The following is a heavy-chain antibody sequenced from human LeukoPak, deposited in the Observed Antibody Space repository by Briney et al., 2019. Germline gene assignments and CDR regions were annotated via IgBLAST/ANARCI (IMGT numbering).Heavy chain of an antibody. V-gene: IGHV1-69*05. CDR3: ARDGEWELHDWFDP. J-gene: IGHJ5*02. CDR2: SIPFFGTA. D-gene: IGHD1-26*01. Sequence: ASVKVSCKASGGTFSSSAISWVRQAPGQGLEWMGGSIPFFGTANYAQKFQGRVTITTDESTSTAYMELSSLRAEDTAVYYCARDGEWELHDWFDPWGQGTLVTVSS. CDR1: GGTFSSSA.